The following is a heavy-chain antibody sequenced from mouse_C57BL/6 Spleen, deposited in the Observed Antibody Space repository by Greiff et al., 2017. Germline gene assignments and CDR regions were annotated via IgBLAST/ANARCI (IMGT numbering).Heavy chain of an antibody. D-gene: IGHD2-3*01. CDR3: ARRDGSLYYYAMDD. CDR2: IYPGSGST. J-gene: IGHJ4*01. V-gene: IGHV1-55*01. Sequence: QVQLQQPGAELVKPGASVKMSCKASGYTFTSYWITWVKQRPGQGLEWIGDIYPGSGSTNYNEKFKSKATLTVDTSSSTAYMQLRSLTSEDSAVYYCARRDGSLYYYAMDDWGQGTSVTVSS. CDR1: GYTFTSYW.